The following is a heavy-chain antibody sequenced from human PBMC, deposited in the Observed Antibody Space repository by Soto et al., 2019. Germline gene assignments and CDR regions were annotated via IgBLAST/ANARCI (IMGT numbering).Heavy chain of an antibody. CDR3: ARGRSSTSPYPIGY. V-gene: IGHV4-39*07. CDR2: IYSTENT. Sequence: SETLSLTCTVSGGSVSSNGYSWGWIRQSPGKGLEWIGTIYSTENTYYNPSLKSRVTISVDTSKNQFSLKLSSVTAADTAVYYCARGRSSTSPYPIGYWGQGTLVTVSS. J-gene: IGHJ4*02. D-gene: IGHD2-2*01. CDR1: GGSVSSNGYS.